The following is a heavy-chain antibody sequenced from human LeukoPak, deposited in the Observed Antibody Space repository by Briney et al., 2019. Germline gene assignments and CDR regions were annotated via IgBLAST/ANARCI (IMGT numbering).Heavy chain of an antibody. V-gene: IGHV4-39*07. Sequence: SETLSLTCAVSGGSISINDYFWARIRQSPGKGLEWIGSASYRGDTYYNPSLQSRVTISVDTPKNQFSLRLNSVTAADTALYYCARDSLRIQSGTTPWGQGTLVTVSS. J-gene: IGHJ5*02. CDR1: GGSISINDYF. CDR2: ASYRGDT. CDR3: ARDSLRIQSGTTP. D-gene: IGHD1-1*01.